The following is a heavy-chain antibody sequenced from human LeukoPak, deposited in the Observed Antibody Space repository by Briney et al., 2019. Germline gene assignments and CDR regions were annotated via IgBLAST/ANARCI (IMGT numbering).Heavy chain of an antibody. CDR3: ARDRSWDSSTYYSEYFLH. CDR2: ISGSGDVT. CDR1: GFTFRNYA. Sequence: PGGSLRLSCAASGFTFRNYAMSWVRQAPGEGLEWVSAISGSGDVTYYADPVKGRFTIYRDNAKNPLYLQMNSLRAEDTAIYYCARDRSWDSSTYYSEYFLHWGQGSLVSVSA. J-gene: IGHJ1*01. D-gene: IGHD2-2*01. V-gene: IGHV3-23*01.